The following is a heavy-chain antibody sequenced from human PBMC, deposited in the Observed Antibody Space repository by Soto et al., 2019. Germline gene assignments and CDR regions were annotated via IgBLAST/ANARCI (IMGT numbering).Heavy chain of an antibody. J-gene: IGHJ6*01. CDR1: GYTLTELS. V-gene: IGHV1-24*01. CDR3: ATEVGSAAAGDTYYYYGMDV. CDR2: FDPEDGET. Sequence: GASVKVSCKVSGYTLTELSMHWVRQAPGKGLEWMGGFDPEDGETIYAQKFQGRVTMTEDTSTDTAYMELSSLRSEDTAVYYCATEVGSAAAGDTYYYYGMDVWGQGTTVTVSS. D-gene: IGHD6-13*01.